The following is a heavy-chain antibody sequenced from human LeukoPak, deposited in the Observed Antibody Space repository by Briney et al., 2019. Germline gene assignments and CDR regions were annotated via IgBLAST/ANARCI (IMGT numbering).Heavy chain of an antibody. J-gene: IGHJ4*02. Sequence: GGSLRLSCAASGFTFSTYWMSWVRQAPGKGLEWVANIHQDGSDKYYVDSVKGRFTISRDNAKNSLYLQVNSLRAEDTAVYYCATGRYNYGYWGQGILVTVSS. V-gene: IGHV3-7*01. CDR1: GFTFSTYW. CDR3: ATGRYNYGY. CDR2: IHQDGSDK. D-gene: IGHD5-18*01.